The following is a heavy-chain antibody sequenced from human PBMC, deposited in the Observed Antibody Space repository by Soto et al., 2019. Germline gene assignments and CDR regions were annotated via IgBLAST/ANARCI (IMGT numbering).Heavy chain of an antibody. CDR1: EFTFSSYW. J-gene: IGHJ4*02. Sequence: GGSLRLSCVASEFTFSSYWMHWVRQAPGKGLVWVSRINSDGSSTSYADSVKGRFTISRDNAKNTLYLQMNSLRAEDTAVYYCARILFENNSGYPPRYWGQGTLVTVSS. D-gene: IGHD3-22*01. V-gene: IGHV3-74*01. CDR3: ARILFENNSGYPPRY. CDR2: INSDGSST.